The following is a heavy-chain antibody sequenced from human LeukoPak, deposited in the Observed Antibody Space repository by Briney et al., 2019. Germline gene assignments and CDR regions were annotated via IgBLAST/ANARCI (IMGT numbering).Heavy chain of an antibody. V-gene: IGHV4-39*01. D-gene: IGHD3-3*01. CDR3: ARLTRGITIFGVVGNH. J-gene: IGHJ5*02. Sequence: SGTLSLTCTVSGGSISVSSYYWGWIRQPPGKGLEWIGSIYYSGSTYYNPSLKSRLTISVDTSKNQFSLELSSVTAADTAIYYCARLTRGITIFGVVGNHWGQGTLVTVSS. CDR1: GGSISVSSYY. CDR2: IYYSGST.